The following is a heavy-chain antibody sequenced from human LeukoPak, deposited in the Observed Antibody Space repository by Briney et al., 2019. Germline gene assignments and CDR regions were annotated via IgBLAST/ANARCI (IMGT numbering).Heavy chain of an antibody. V-gene: IGHV4-39*07. J-gene: IGHJ5*02. D-gene: IGHD5-12*01. CDR2: IYYSGST. Sequence: SETLSLTCTVSGGSIGSSSYYWGWIRQPPGKGLEWIGSIYYSGSTYYNPSLKSRVTISVDTSKNQFSLKLSSVTAADTAVYYCARDRGYSGYDPWGQGTLVTVSS. CDR3: ARDRGYSGYDP. CDR1: GGSIGSSSYY.